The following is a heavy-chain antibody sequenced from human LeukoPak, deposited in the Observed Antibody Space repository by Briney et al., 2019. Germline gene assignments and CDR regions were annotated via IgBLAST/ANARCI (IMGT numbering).Heavy chain of an antibody. Sequence: SGTLSLTCTVSRGSISGYYWSWVRQPPGKGLEWIGFISYSGRTNYNPSPKSRVALSVDPSKNQFSLRLSSVAAADTAVYYCARGRYTLDYWGQGTLVTVSS. D-gene: IGHD2-2*02. CDR1: RGSISGYY. CDR2: ISYSGRT. V-gene: IGHV4-59*01. CDR3: ARGRYTLDY. J-gene: IGHJ4*02.